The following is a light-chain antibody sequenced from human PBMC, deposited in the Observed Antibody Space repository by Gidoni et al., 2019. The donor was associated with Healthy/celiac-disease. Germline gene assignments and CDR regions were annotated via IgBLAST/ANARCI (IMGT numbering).Light chain of an antibody. V-gene: IGKV3-20*01. J-gene: IGKJ4*01. CDR2: SAS. Sequence: EIVLTQSPAPLSLSPGERATLPCRSSQTVSSSYLDLYQQKPGQAPRLLIYSASSRATGIPDRFSVSGSGTDITLTISRLEHEEFAVYYCQQYGSSPRLTFGGGTKVEIK. CDR1: QTVSSSY. CDR3: QQYGSSPRLT.